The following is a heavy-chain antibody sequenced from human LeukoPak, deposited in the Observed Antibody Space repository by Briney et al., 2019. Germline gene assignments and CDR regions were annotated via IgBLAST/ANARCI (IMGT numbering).Heavy chain of an antibody. CDR1: GFTFTNYA. D-gene: IGHD2-8*01. V-gene: IGHV3-30*09. CDR3: VRVSGFCTNGVCPSFDP. Sequence: GGSLRFSCAASGFTFTNYAMNWVRQAPGKGLEWVATVSYDGTDTSYADSVKGRFAIFRDNSKNTLYLQMNSLRTEDTAVYYCVRVSGFCTNGVCPSFDPWGQGTLVTVSS. CDR2: VSYDGTDT. J-gene: IGHJ5*02.